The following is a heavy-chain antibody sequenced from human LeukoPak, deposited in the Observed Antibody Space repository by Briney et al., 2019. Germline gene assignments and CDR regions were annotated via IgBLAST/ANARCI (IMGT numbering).Heavy chain of an antibody. J-gene: IGHJ4*02. V-gene: IGHV3-7*01. CDR3: ARDLLLWFGEAGPFDY. Sequence: PGGSLRLSCAASGFTFSSYWMSWVRQAPGKGLEWVANIKQDGSEKYYVDSVKGRFTISRDNAKNSLHLQMNSLRAEDTAVYYCARDLLLWFGEAGPFDYWGQGTLVTVSS. CDR1: GFTFSSYW. CDR2: IKQDGSEK. D-gene: IGHD3-10*01.